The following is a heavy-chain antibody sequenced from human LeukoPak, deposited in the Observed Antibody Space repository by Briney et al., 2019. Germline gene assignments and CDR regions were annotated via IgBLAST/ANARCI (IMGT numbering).Heavy chain of an antibody. CDR2: IRPEGTTT. CDR1: GFTFSTYW. Sequence: GGSLRLSCAASGFTFSTYWMHWVRQAPGKGLVWVARIRPEGTTTAYADSVKGRFTISKDNSNNTLYLQMNSLRAADTAIYYGARSGFWDAYSYYYMDVWGKGTTVTVSS. CDR3: ARSGFWDAYSYYYMDV. J-gene: IGHJ6*03. V-gene: IGHV3-74*03. D-gene: IGHD3-16*01.